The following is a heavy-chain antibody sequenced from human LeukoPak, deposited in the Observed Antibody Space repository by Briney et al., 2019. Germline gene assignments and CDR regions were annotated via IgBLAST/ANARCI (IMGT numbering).Heavy chain of an antibody. CDR3: ASLSLGFIYGTVDS. CDR1: GGSFSGYY. J-gene: IGHJ4*02. CDR2: INHSGST. V-gene: IGHV4-34*01. Sequence: SETLSLTCAVYGGSFSGYYWSWIRQPPGKGLEWIGEINHSGSTNYNPSLKSRVTISVDTSKNQFSLKLSSVTAADTAVYYCASLSLGFIYGTVDSWGQGTLVTVS. D-gene: IGHD5-18*01.